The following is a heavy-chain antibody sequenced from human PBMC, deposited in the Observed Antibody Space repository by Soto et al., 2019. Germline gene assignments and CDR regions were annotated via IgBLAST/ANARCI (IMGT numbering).Heavy chain of an antibody. CDR1: GGTFSSYT. CDR2: IIPILGIA. Sequence: QVQLVQSGAEVKKPGSSVKVSCKASGGTFSSYTISWVRQAPGQGLEWMGRIIPILGIANYAQKFQGRVTLTADKSTSTAYMELSSLRSEDTAVYYCARNNCTNGVCYGTALDRWGQGTLVTVSS. CDR3: ARNNCTNGVCYGTALDR. D-gene: IGHD2-8*01. J-gene: IGHJ5*02. V-gene: IGHV1-69*02.